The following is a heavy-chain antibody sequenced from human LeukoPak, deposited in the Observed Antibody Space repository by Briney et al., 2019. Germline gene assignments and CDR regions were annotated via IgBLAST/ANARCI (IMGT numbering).Heavy chain of an antibody. CDR3: ARDVGYCSGGSCYEGFDY. J-gene: IGHJ4*02. CDR2: IYYSGST. V-gene: IGHV4-59*01. Sequence: SETLSLTCTVSGGSISSYYWSWIRQPPGKGLEWIGYIYYSGSTNYNPSLKSRVTISVDTSKNQFSLKLSSVTAADTAVYYCARDVGYCSGGSCYEGFDYWGQGTLVTVSS. D-gene: IGHD2-15*01. CDR1: GGSISSYY.